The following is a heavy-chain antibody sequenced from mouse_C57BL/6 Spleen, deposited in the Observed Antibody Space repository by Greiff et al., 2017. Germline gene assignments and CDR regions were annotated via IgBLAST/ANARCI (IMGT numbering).Heavy chain of an antibody. Sequence: EVKLLESGAELVRPGASVKLSCTASGFNIKDYYMHWVKQRPEQGLEWIGRIDPEDGDTEYAPKFQGEATITADTSSNPAYLQLSSLTSEDTAVYYCTTGAWFAYWGQGTLVTVSA. CDR1: GFNIKDYY. V-gene: IGHV14-1*01. CDR2: IDPEDGDT. CDR3: TTGAWFAY. J-gene: IGHJ3*01.